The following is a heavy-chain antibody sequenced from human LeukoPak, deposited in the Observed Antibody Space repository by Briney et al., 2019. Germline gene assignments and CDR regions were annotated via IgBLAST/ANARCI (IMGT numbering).Heavy chain of an antibody. CDR3: TRYNSVGTTMNKWFDP. Sequence: GESLKLSCKGSGYSFNTYWIGWVRQVPGKGLEWMGIIYPDDSDTRYSPSFQGQVTFSADKSINTAYLQWSSLKASDTAMYYCTRYNSVGTTMNKWFDPWGQGTLVTVSS. CDR2: IYPDDSDT. D-gene: IGHD1-26*01. CDR1: GYSFNTYW. J-gene: IGHJ5*02. V-gene: IGHV5-51*01.